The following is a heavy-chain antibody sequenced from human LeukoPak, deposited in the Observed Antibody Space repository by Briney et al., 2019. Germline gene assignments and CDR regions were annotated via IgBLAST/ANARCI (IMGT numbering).Heavy chain of an antibody. J-gene: IGHJ4*02. CDR2: IWYDGSNK. CDR3: ASSAYDSSGYYYFDY. Sequence: PGGSLRLSCAASGFTFSSYGMHWVRQALGKGLEWGAVIWYDGSNKYYADSVKGRFTISSDNSKNTLYLQMNSLTAQDTAVYYCASSAYDSSGYYYFDYWGQGTLVTVSS. CDR1: GFTFSSYG. V-gene: IGHV3-33*01. D-gene: IGHD3-22*01.